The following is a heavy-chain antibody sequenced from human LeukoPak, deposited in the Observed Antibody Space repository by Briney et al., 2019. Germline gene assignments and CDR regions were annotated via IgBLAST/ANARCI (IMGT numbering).Heavy chain of an antibody. CDR3: ARGGYCSGGSCPHTFDY. D-gene: IGHD2-15*01. CDR2: IWYDGSNK. Sequence: PGGSLRLSCAASGFTFSSYGMHWVRQAPGKGLEWVAVIWYDGSNKYYADSVKGRFTISRDNSKHTLYLQMNRLRAEDTAVYYCARGGYCSGGSCPHTFDYWGQGTLVTVSS. J-gene: IGHJ4*02. V-gene: IGHV3-33*01. CDR1: GFTFSSYG.